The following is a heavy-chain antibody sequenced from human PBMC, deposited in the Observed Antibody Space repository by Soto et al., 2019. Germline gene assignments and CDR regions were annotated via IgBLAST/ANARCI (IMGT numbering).Heavy chain of an antibody. CDR2: IWYDGSNK. Sequence: GGSLRLSCAASGFTFSSYGMHWVRQAPGKGLEWVAVIWYDGSNKYYADSVKGRFTISRDNSKNTLYLQMNSLRAEDTAVYYCAKGTNPHMTSTPKLRFLEWLPLAGYYYGMDVWGQGTTVTVSS. CDR1: GFTFSSYG. J-gene: IGHJ6*02. CDR3: AKGTNPHMTSTPKLRFLEWLPLAGYYYGMDV. D-gene: IGHD3-3*01. V-gene: IGHV3-33*06.